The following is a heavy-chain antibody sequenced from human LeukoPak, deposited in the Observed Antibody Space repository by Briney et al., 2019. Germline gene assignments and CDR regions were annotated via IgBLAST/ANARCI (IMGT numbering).Heavy chain of an antibody. J-gene: IGHJ6*03. D-gene: IGHD5-24*01. Sequence: GGSLRLSCAASGFTFSRHAMSWVRQAPGKGLEWVSSISASGGNTYYADSVKGRFTISRDNSKNTLFLQMNSLRAEDTALYYCAKDVRDGYNYGYYYHYMDVWGKGTTVTVS. CDR2: ISASGGNT. CDR3: AKDVRDGYNYGYYYHYMDV. CDR1: GFTFSRHA. V-gene: IGHV3-23*01.